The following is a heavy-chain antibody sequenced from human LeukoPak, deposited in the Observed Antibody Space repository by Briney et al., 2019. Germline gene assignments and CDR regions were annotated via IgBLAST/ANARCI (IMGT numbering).Heavy chain of an antibody. CDR3: ARYPIFNQMIY. Sequence: SETLSLTCTVSGGSISSGGSYWTWIRQHPGKGLEWIGYIYDSGSTSYNPSLKSRITISVDTSKNQFSLKLSSVTVADTAVYYCARYPIFNQMIYWGRGTLVTVSS. V-gene: IGHV4-31*03. D-gene: IGHD3-3*02. CDR1: GGSISSGGSY. CDR2: IYDSGST. J-gene: IGHJ4*02.